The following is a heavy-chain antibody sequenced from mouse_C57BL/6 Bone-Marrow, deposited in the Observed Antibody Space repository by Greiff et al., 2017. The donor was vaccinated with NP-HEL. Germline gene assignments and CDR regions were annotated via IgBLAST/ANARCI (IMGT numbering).Heavy chain of an antibody. CDR2: IDPETGGT. V-gene: IGHV1-15*01. J-gene: IGHJ2*01. D-gene: IGHD1-1*01. CDR1: GYTFTDYE. Sequence: VKLMESGAELVRPGASVTLSCKASGYTFTDYEMHWVKQTPVHGLEWIGAIDPETGGTAYNQKFKGKAILTADKSSSTAYMERRSLASEDSSGYYCAGEVTTVVSEYWGQGTTLTVSA. CDR3: AGEVTTVVSEY.